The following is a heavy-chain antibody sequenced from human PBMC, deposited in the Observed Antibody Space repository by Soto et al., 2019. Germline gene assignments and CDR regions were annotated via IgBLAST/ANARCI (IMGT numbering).Heavy chain of an antibody. CDR1: GYTFTGYY. Sequence: ASVKVSCKASGYTFTGYYMHWVRQAPGQGLEWMGWINPNSGGTNYAQKFQGWVTMTRDTSISTAYMELSRLRSDDTAVYYCARAKGYYDSSGPQDYWGQGTLVTVSS. CDR2: INPNSGGT. V-gene: IGHV1-2*04. D-gene: IGHD3-22*01. CDR3: ARAKGYYDSSGPQDY. J-gene: IGHJ4*02.